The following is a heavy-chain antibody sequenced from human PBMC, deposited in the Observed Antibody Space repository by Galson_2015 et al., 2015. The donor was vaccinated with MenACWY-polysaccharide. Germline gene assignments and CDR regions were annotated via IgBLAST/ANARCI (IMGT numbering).Heavy chain of an antibody. Sequence: TLSLTCTVSGGSISSGDSYWRWIRQSPGRGLEWIGYIYYSGRANYSPSLKSRAAVSLDTSKNQFSLKLSFVTAADTAVYYCASLPLGNCGSVSCYGYFHHSGQGTLVTVSS. CDR3: ASLPLGNCGSVSCYGYFHH. D-gene: IGHD2-2*01. V-gene: IGHV4-30-4*01. J-gene: IGHJ1*01. CDR2: IYYSGRA. CDR1: GGSISSGDSY.